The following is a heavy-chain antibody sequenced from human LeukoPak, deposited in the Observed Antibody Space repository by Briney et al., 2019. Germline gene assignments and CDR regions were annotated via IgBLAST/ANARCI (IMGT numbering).Heavy chain of an antibody. CDR2: IWSDGSIK. CDR3: AKGPIAVAGTPSIYQH. D-gene: IGHD6-19*01. Sequence: PGGSLRLSCAASGFSFSSHWMHWVRQAPGKGLEWVAVIWSDGSIKYYADSVKGRFTISRDNSRNTLYLQMNSLRAEDTAVYYCAKGPIAVAGTPSIYQHWSQGTLVTVSS. V-gene: IGHV3-33*08. J-gene: IGHJ1*01. CDR1: GFSFSSHW.